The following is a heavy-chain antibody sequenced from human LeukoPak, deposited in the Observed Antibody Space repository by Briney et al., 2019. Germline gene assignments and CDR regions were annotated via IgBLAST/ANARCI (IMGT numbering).Heavy chain of an antibody. CDR1: GFTFSSYA. J-gene: IGHJ3*02. V-gene: IGHV3-64*01. CDR2: ISSNGGST. D-gene: IGHD1-26*01. Sequence: GGSLRLSCAASGFTFSSYAMHWVRQAPGKGLEYVSAISSNGGSTYYANSVKGRFTISRDNSKNTLYLQMGSLRAEDMAVYYCASTSGSYPNDDAFDIWGHGTMVTVSS. CDR3: ASTSGSYPNDDAFDI.